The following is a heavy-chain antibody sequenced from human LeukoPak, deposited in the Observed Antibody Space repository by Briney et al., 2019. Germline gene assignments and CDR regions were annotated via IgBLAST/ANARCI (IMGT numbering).Heavy chain of an antibody. D-gene: IGHD6-19*01. CDR1: SGSISSSSYY. CDR2: IYYSGST. J-gene: IGHJ4*02. CDR3: ARHKLGTVAGFYFDY. V-gene: IGHV4-39*01. Sequence: SETLSLTCTVSSGSISSSSYYWGWIRQPPGKGLEWIGSIYYSGSTYYNPSLKSRVTISVDTSKNQFSLKLSSVTAPETAVYYCARHKLGTVAGFYFDYWGQGTLVTVSS.